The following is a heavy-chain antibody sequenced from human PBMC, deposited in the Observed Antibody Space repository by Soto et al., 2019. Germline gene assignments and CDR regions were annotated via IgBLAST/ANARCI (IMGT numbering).Heavy chain of an antibody. J-gene: IGHJ5*02. D-gene: IGHD3-3*01. CDR2: IYWDDDK. CDR1: GFSLSTSGVG. V-gene: IGHV2-5*02. CDR3: AHDHYESRRRFDP. Sequence: QITLKESGPTLVKPTQTLTLTCTFSGFSLSTSGVGVGWIRQPPGKALEWLALIYWDDDKRYSPSLKSRLTLPNDPYKNRVVLTMTNLVPMDTAADYCAHDHYESRRRFDPWGQGTLVTVSS.